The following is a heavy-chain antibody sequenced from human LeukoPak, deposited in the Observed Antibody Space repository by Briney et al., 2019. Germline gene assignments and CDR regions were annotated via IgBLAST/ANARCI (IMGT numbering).Heavy chain of an antibody. V-gene: IGHV3-30*02. CDR1: GFTFSSYG. CDR3: AKDSASTVTHNFDY. Sequence: TGGSLRLSCAASGFTFSSYGMHWVRQAPGKGLEWVAFIRYDGSNKYYADSVKDRFTISRDNSKNTLYLQMNSLRAEDTAVYYCAKDSASTVTHNFDYWGQGTLVTVSS. CDR2: IRYDGSNK. D-gene: IGHD4-17*01. J-gene: IGHJ4*02.